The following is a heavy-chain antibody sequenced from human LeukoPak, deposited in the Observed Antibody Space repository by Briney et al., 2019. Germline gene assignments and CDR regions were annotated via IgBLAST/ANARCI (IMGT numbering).Heavy chain of an antibody. Sequence: PGGSLRLSCAASGFIFSEFYMSWVRQAPGKGLEWVARIKSKTDGGTTDYAAPVKGRFTVSRDDSKSTLYLQMNSLKAEDTAMYYCTTDRIVAVGPQFDYWGQGTLVTVSS. V-gene: IGHV3-15*01. J-gene: IGHJ4*02. CDR1: GFIFSEFY. CDR3: TTDRIVAVGPQFDY. D-gene: IGHD6-13*01. CDR2: IKSKTDGGTT.